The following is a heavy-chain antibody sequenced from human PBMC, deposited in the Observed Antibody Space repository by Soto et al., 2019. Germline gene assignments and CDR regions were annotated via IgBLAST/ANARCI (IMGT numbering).Heavy chain of an antibody. D-gene: IGHD3-3*01. J-gene: IGHJ4*02. CDR3: ARVPTGPMTIFGVLMTYYFDY. CDR2: INHSGST. Sequence: QVHLQQWGAGLLKPSETLSLTCAVYGGSFGGYYCSWIRQPPGKGLEWIWEINHSGSTNYNPYLKSRVIISVDTSKNQFSLKLSSVTAADTAVYYCARVPTGPMTIFGVLMTYYFDYWGQGTLVTVPS. V-gene: IGHV4-34*01. CDR1: GGSFGGYY.